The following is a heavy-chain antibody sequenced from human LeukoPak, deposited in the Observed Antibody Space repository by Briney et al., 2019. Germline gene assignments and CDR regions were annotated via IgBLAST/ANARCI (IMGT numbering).Heavy chain of an antibody. CDR1: GGSISSGDYY. J-gene: IGHJ4*02. V-gene: IGHV4-39*07. CDR2: INHSGST. Sequence: SETLSLTCTVSGGSISSGDYYWSWIRQPPGKGLEWIGEINHSGSTNYNPSLKSRVTISVDTSKNQLSLKLSSVTAADTAVYYCARVSMIAQLDYWGQGTLVTVSS. D-gene: IGHD3-22*01. CDR3: ARVSMIAQLDY.